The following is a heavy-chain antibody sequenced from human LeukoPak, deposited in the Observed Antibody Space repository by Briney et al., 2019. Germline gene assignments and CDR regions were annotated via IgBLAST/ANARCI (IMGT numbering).Heavy chain of an antibody. CDR3: TTDAAGDYDSSGPYYFDY. CDR2: IKSKTDGGTT. CDR1: GFTFSNAW. Sequence: PGGSLRLSCAASGFTFSNAWVSWVRQAPGKGLEWVGRIKSKTDGGTTDYAEPVKGRFTISRDDSNTTLYLQMNSLKTEDTAVYYCTTDAAGDYDSSGPYYFDYWGQGTLVTVSS. D-gene: IGHD3-22*01. V-gene: IGHV3-15*01. J-gene: IGHJ4*02.